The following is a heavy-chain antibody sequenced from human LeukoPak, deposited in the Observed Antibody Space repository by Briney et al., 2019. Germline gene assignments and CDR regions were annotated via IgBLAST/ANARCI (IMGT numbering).Heavy chain of an antibody. CDR3: ATVMGGYCSSSGCYPFDY. D-gene: IGHD2-2*01. CDR1: GFTFSSYG. Sequence: GRSLRLSCAASGFTFSSYGMNWVRQAPGMGLEWVSSIGSASVYIYYADSVKGRFTISRDNAKNSLYLQMNSLRAEDTAIYYCATVMGGYCSSSGCYPFDYWGQGTLVTVSS. CDR2: IGSASVYI. J-gene: IGHJ4*02. V-gene: IGHV3-21*01.